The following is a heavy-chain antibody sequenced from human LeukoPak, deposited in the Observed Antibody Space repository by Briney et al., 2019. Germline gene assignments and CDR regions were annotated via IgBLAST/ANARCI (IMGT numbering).Heavy chain of an antibody. CDR3: AKDLRSFGSDFDY. J-gene: IGHJ4*02. CDR2: ISSSSSTI. CDR1: GFTFSSYS. V-gene: IGHV3-48*01. Sequence: GGSLRLSCAASGFTFSSYSMNWVRQAPGKGLEWVSYISSSSSTIYYADSVKGRFTISRDNSKNTLYLQMNSLRAEDTAVYYCAKDLRSFGSDFDYWGQGTLVTVSS. D-gene: IGHD1-26*01.